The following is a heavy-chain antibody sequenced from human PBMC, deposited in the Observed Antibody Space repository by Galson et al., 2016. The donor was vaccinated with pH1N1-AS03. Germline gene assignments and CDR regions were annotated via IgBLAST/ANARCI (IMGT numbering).Heavy chain of an antibody. CDR2: INPSGGST. Sequence: SVKVSCKASGYTFTNYFMHWVRQAPGQGLEWMGVINPSGGSTRYAQKFQGRVTMTRDTSTSTVYMELSRLRSADTAVYYCARTPAEMATISFDIWGQGTLVTVSS. CDR1: GYTFTNYF. V-gene: IGHV1-46*01. J-gene: IGHJ4*02. D-gene: IGHD5-24*01. CDR3: ARTPAEMATISFDI.